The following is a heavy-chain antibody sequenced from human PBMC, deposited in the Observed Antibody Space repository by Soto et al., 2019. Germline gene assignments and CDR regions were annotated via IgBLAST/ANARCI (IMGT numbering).Heavy chain of an antibody. D-gene: IGHD2-8*01. CDR1: GGTFSSYA. Sequence: SVKVSCKASGGTFSSYAISWVRQAPGQGLEWMGGIIPIFGTANYAQKFQGRVTITADESTSTAYMELSSLRSEDTAVYYCARDAQPYCTNGVCYTTFVYWGQGTLVTVSS. V-gene: IGHV1-69*13. CDR2: IIPIFGTA. J-gene: IGHJ4*02. CDR3: ARDAQPYCTNGVCYTTFVY.